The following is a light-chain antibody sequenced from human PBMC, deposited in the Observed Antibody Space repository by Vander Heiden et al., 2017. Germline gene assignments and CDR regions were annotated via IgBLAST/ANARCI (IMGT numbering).Light chain of an antibody. CDR3: SAWDDSLNGVF. J-gene: IGLJ2*01. CDR1: SSNSGSNY. CDR2: RDS. Sequence: QSVLTQQPSASCTPGQRVTISCSGNSSNSGSNYVYWYQQLPGTAPKGLIYRDSQRPSGGPNRFSASESATSAALAISGLRSEDEATYYCSAWDDSLNGVFFGGGTKVTVL. V-gene: IGLV1-47*01.